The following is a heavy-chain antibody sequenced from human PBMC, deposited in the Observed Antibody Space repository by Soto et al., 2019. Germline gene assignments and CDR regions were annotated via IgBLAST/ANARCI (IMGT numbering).Heavy chain of an antibody. CDR1: GFTCSSYA. Sequence: QVHLVESGGGVVQPGRSLRLSCAASGFTCSSYAMHWVRQAPGTGLEWVAVISYEGSNKYYADSVKGRFTISRDNSKNTLYLQMNSLRAEDTAVYYCARARGYSYGYFGYWGQGTLVTVSS. J-gene: IGHJ4*02. V-gene: IGHV3-30-3*01. D-gene: IGHD5-18*01. CDR3: ARARGYSYGYFGY. CDR2: ISYEGSNK.